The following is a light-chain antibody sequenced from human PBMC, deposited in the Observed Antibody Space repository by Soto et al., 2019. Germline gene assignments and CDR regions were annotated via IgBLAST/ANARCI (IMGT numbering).Light chain of an antibody. CDR3: AAWADSMNGVV. CDR2: END. CDR1: SSNIGGNI. J-gene: IGLJ2*01. Sequence: QSVLTQPPSASGTPGQRVTISCSGSSSNIGGNIVNWYQQLPGTAPKLLIFENDQRPSWVPDRFSGSKSGTSASLAISGLQAEDEANYYCAAWADSMNGVVFGGGTKITVL. V-gene: IGLV1-44*01.